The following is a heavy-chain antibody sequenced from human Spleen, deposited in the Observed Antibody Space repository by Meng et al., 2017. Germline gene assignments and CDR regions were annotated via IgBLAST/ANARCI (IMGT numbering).Heavy chain of an antibody. J-gene: IGHJ6*02. V-gene: IGHV4-39*07. D-gene: IGHD3-10*01. Sequence: SETLSLTCTVSGGSISSGNYYWSWIRQPPGKGLEWIGEITHGGTTNYNPSLKSRVTISVDTSKNQFSLNLSSVTAADSAVYYCARGRGGSGSYFFYYHFGMDVWGQGNTVNVAS. CDR1: GGSISSGNYY. CDR3: ARGRGGSGSYFFYYHFGMDV. CDR2: ITHGGTT.